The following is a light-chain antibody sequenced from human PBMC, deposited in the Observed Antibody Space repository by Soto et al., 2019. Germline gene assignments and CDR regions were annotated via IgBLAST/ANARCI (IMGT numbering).Light chain of an antibody. CDR1: QSVRNN. V-gene: IGKV3-15*01. CDR3: QQYHSWPLT. CDR2: GAS. Sequence: ETMMTQSPATLSVSPGERATLSCRASQSVRNNYLAWYQQKPGQAPRLLIYGASFRATSIPARFSGSGSGTDFTLTISSLPSDDFAVYYCQQYHSWPLTFGGGTKVEIK. J-gene: IGKJ4*01.